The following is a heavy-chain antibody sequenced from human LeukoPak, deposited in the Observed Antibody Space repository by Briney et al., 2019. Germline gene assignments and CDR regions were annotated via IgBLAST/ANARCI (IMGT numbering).Heavy chain of an antibody. CDR1: GGSNSSAGYY. J-gene: IGHJ4*02. Sequence: SDTLSLTCTVSGGSNSSAGYYWSWLRQHPGKGREWIGYIYYSGSTYYNPSLKSRVTISVDTSKNQFSLKLSSVTAADTAVYYCARENGSGSYYFDYWGQGTLVTVSS. D-gene: IGHD3-10*01. V-gene: IGHV4-31*03. CDR2: IYYSGST. CDR3: ARENGSGSYYFDY.